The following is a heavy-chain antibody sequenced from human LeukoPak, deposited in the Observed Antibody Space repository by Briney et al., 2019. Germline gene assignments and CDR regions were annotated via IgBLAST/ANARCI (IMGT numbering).Heavy chain of an antibody. CDR2: IYSGGST. Sequence: PGGSLRLSCAASGFTFSSYAMSWVRQAPGKGLEWVSVIYSGGSTHYADSVKGRFTISRDNSKNTLYLQMNSLRAEDTAVYYCARGGYYGSGVFDYWGQGTLVTVSS. CDR3: ARGGYYGSGVFDY. J-gene: IGHJ4*02. CDR1: GFTFSSYA. D-gene: IGHD3-10*01. V-gene: IGHV3-66*01.